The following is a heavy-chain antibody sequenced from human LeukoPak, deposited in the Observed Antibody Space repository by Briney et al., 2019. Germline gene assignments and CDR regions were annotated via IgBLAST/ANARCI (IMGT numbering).Heavy chain of an antibody. CDR3: ARCGPSGSYYCAFDY. D-gene: IGHD1-26*01. CDR2: INPSGGST. V-gene: IGHV1-46*01. CDR1: GYTFTSYY. Sequence: ASVKVSCKASGYTFTSYYMHWVRQAPGQGLEWMGIINPSGGSTSYAQKFQGRVTMTRGTSTSTVYMELSSLRSEDTAVYYCARCGPSGSYYCAFDYWGQGTLVTVSS. J-gene: IGHJ4*02.